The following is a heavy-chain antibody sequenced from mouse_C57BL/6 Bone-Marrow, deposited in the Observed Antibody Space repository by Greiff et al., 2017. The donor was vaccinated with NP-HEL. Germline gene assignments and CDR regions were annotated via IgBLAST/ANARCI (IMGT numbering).Heavy chain of an antibody. Sequence: EVQRVESGGGLVQPGGSLKLSCAASGIDFSRYWMSWVRRAPGKGLEWIGETNPDSSTINYAPSLKDKFIISRDNAKNTLYLQMSKVRSEDTALYYCARPPSYYGSSPYAMDYWGQGTSVTVSS. V-gene: IGHV4-1*01. CDR2: TNPDSSTI. CDR3: ARPPSYYGSSPYAMDY. J-gene: IGHJ4*01. CDR1: GIDFSRYW. D-gene: IGHD1-1*01.